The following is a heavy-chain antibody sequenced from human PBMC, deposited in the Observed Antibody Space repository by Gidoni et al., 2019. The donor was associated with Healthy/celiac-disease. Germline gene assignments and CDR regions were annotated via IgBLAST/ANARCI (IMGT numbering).Heavy chain of an antibody. V-gene: IGHV1-46*03. D-gene: IGHD2-2*02. CDR1: GYTFTSYY. CDR2: SNPSGGST. J-gene: IGHJ6*02. CDR3: ARDRRYCSSTSCYTNYYYYGMDV. Sequence: QVQRVQSGAEVKKPGASVKVSCKAAGYTFTSYYMHSWRQAPGQGLEWMGLSNPSGGSTSYAQKFQGRVTMTRDTSTSTVYMELSSLRSEDTAVYYCARDRRYCSSTSCYTNYYYYGMDVWGQGTTVTVSS.